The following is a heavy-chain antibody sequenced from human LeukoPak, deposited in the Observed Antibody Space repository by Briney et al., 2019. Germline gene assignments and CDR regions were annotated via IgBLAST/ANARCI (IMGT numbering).Heavy chain of an antibody. CDR1: GFTFSSYS. CDR3: ATRDYGGNTLGY. V-gene: IGHV3-21*01. D-gene: IGHD4-23*01. Sequence: GGSLLLSCAASGFTFSSYSMNWVRQAPGKGLEWVSSISSSSSYIYYADSVKGRFTISRDNAKNSLYLQMNSLRAEDTAVYYCATRDYGGNTLGYWGQGTLVTVSS. J-gene: IGHJ4*02. CDR2: ISSSSSYI.